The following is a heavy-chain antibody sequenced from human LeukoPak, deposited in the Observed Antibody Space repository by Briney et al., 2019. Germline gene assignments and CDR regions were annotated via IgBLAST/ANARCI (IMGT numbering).Heavy chain of an antibody. J-gene: IGHJ6*03. V-gene: IGHV3-20*04. CDR2: INWNGGST. CDR1: GFTFDDYG. CDR3: AREKMILDYYYYYYMDV. D-gene: IGHD3-22*01. Sequence: TGGSLRLSCAASGFTFDDYGMSWVRQAPGKGLEWVSGINWNGGSTGYADSVKGRFTISRDNAKNSLYLQMNSLRAEDTALYYCAREKMILDYYYYYYMDVWGKGTTVTVSS.